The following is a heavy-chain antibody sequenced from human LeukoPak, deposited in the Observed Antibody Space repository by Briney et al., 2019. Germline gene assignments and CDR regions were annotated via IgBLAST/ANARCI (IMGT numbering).Heavy chain of an antibody. Sequence: PGGSLRLSCAASGFTFSRYSMNWVRQAPGKGLEWVSSISSSSYIYHADSVKGRFTISRDNAKNSLYMQMNSLRAEDTAVYYCARGSGYPPGYWGQGTLVTVSS. CDR2: ISSSSYI. J-gene: IGHJ4*02. CDR3: ARGSGYPPGY. D-gene: IGHD3-22*01. CDR1: GFTFSRYS. V-gene: IGHV3-21*01.